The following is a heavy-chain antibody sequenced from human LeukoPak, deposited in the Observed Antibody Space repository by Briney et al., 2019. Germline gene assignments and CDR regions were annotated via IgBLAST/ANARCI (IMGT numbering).Heavy chain of an antibody. J-gene: IGHJ6*02. CDR3: ARDRDGGTYYYYYGLDV. CDR2: IYYSGST. Sequence: PSETLSLTCTVSSGSISSHYWSWIRQPPGKGLEWIGYIYYSGSTNYNPSLKSRVTISVDTSKNQFSLKLSSVTATDTAVYYCARDRDGGTYYYYYGLDVWGQGTPVTVSS. V-gene: IGHV4-59*11. CDR1: SGSISSHY. D-gene: IGHD5-24*01.